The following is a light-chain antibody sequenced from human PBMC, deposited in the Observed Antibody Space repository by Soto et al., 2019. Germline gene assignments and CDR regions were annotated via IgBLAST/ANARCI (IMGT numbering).Light chain of an antibody. Sequence: QSVLTQPPSVSGAPGQRVTISCTGSSSNIGAGYDVHWYQQLPGTAPKLLIYGNSNRPSGVPDRFSGSKSGTSASLAITGLRAEDAADYYCQSYDRSLSGSVIFGGGTKLTVL. CDR3: QSYDRSLSGSVI. J-gene: IGLJ2*01. CDR1: SSNIGAGYD. CDR2: GNS. V-gene: IGLV1-40*01.